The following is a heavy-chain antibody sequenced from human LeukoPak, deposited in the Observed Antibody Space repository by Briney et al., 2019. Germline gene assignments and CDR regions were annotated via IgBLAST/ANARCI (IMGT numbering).Heavy chain of an antibody. CDR3: ALAQSGYSSGWYGRGYYYYMDV. Sequence: GASLKISCKASGGTFSSYAISWVRQAPGEGLEWMGGVIPLFGTANYAQKLQGRVTITTEESTSTAYMELSSMRSEDTAVYYCALAQSGYSSGWYGRGYYYYMDVWGKGTTVTVSS. CDR2: VIPLFGTA. V-gene: IGHV1-69*05. D-gene: IGHD6-19*01. J-gene: IGHJ6*03. CDR1: GGTFSSYA.